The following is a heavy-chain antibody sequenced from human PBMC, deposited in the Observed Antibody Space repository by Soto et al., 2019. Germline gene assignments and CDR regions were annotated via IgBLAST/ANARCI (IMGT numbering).Heavy chain of an antibody. Sequence: PGGSLRLSCAASGFTFSNYLMHGVRQAPGKGLVWVSRINIDGSGTTYADSVNGRFTISRDNAKNTVFLEMKNLRAEDTAVYYCARDSYAPHVWGQGTTVTVSS. CDR2: INIDGSGT. J-gene: IGHJ6*02. CDR3: ARDSYAPHV. CDR1: GFTFSNYL. V-gene: IGHV3-74*03. D-gene: IGHD4-17*01.